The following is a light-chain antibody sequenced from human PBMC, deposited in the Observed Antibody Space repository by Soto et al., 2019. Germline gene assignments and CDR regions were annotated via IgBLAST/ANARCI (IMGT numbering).Light chain of an antibody. Sequence: QSVLTQPPSASGTPGQWVTISCSGISSNIGSNTVNWYQHLPGTAPKLLIFSNYQRPSGVPDRFSGSKSGTSASLAISRLQSEDEADYFCAAWDDSLHGHVFGGGTKLTVL. CDR1: SSNIGSNT. CDR3: AAWDDSLHGHV. CDR2: SNY. J-gene: IGLJ2*01. V-gene: IGLV1-44*01.